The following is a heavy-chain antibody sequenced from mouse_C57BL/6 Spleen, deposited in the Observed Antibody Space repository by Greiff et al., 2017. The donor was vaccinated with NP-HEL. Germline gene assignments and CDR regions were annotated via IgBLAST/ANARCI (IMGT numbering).Heavy chain of an antibody. CDR2: INPGSGGT. CDR1: GYAFTNYL. CDR3: PRDYGYAVAY. D-gene: IGHD2-2*01. V-gene: IGHV1-54*01. Sequence: QVQLQQSGAELVRPGPSVKLSCKASGYAFTNYLIEWVKQRPGQGLEWIGVINPGSGGTNYNEKFKGKATLTADKSSSTAYMQLSSLTSEDSAVYFFPRDYGYAVAYGGQGTTLT. J-gene: IGHJ2*01.